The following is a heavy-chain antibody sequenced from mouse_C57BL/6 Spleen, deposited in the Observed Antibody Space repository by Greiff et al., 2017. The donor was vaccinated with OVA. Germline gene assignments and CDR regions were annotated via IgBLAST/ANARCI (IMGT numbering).Heavy chain of an antibody. CDR3: ARQSDYYGSSYAMDY. J-gene: IGHJ4*01. CDR2: ISNLAYSI. Sequence: EVQGVESGGGLVQPGGSLKLSCAASGFTFSDYGMAWVRQAPRKGPEWVAFISNLAYSIYYADTVTGRFTISRENAKNTLYLEMSSLRSEDTAMYYCARQSDYYGSSYAMDYWGQGTSVTVSS. V-gene: IGHV5-15*01. CDR1: GFTFSDYG. D-gene: IGHD1-1*01.